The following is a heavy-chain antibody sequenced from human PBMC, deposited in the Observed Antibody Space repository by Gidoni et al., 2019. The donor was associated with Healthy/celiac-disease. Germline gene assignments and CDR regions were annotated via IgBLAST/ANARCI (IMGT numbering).Heavy chain of an antibody. Sequence: TISRDNSKNMLYLQMNSLRAEDTAVYYCAKDLLLWFGELYAFDIWGQGTMVTVSS. V-gene: IGHV3-23*01. D-gene: IGHD3-10*01. CDR3: AKDLLLWFGELYAFDI. J-gene: IGHJ3*02.